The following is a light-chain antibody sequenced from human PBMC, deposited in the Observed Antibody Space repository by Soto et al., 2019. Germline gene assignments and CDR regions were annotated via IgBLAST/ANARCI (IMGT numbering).Light chain of an antibody. V-gene: IGKV3-20*01. J-gene: IGKJ1*01. CDR2: GAF. CDR1: QSVTNQ. Sequence: EIVLTQSPGTLSLSPGERGTLSCRASQSVTNQLAWYQQKPGQAPRLLIYGAFIRVSGTPDRSSGGGSGTDFILTINRLEPEDFAVYYCQHYGSSRWTFGQGTKVDIK. CDR3: QHYGSSRWT.